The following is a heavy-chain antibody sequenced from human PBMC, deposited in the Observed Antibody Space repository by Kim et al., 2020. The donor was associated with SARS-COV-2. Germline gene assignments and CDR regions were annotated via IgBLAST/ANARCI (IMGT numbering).Heavy chain of an antibody. V-gene: IGHV4-59*08. CDR2: VYYSGST. CDR1: GGSISSYY. Sequence: SETLSLTCTVSGGSISSYYWSWIRQPPGKGLEWIGYVYYSGSTNYNPSLKSRVTISVDTSKNQFSLKLSSVTAADTAVYYCARWGMVRGVDAFDIWGQGTMVTVSS. D-gene: IGHD3-10*01. J-gene: IGHJ3*02. CDR3: ARWGMVRGVDAFDI.